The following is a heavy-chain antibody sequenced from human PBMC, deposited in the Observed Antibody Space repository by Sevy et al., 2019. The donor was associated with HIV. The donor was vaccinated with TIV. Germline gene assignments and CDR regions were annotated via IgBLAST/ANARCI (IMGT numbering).Heavy chain of an antibody. D-gene: IGHD1-26*01. Sequence: GGSLRLSCAASGFTFRTYAFHWVRQAPGRGLEWIGLISSNGDNDLYANSVRGHFTISRDNSMNIIYLQMTSLTPDDTAVYYCARGSEWELTSFLSHWGQGTLVTVSS. CDR1: GFTFRTYA. CDR2: ISSNGDND. J-gene: IGHJ4*02. CDR3: ARGSEWELTSFLSH. V-gene: IGHV3-30-3*01.